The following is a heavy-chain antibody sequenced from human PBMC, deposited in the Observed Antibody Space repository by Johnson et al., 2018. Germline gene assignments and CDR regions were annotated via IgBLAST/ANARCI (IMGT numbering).Heavy chain of an antibody. Sequence: QVQLVQSGGGVVQPGRSLRLSCVASGFTFNSYPMHWVRQAPGKGLEWVAVISYDGSNKYYADSVKGRFTISRDNAKNSLYLQMNSLRAEDTAVYYCARERAPHDAFDIWGQGTMVTVSS. V-gene: IGHV3-30*04. D-gene: IGHD1-26*01. CDR3: ARERAPHDAFDI. J-gene: IGHJ3*02. CDR1: GFTFNSYP. CDR2: ISYDGSNK.